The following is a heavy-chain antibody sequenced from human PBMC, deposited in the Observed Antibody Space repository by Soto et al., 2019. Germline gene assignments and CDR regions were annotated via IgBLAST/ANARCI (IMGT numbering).Heavy chain of an antibody. CDR2: ISAYNGNT. D-gene: IGHD1-26*01. CDR1: GYTFTSYG. J-gene: IGHJ6*02. CDR3: ARDSAEYYYYSGMDV. Sequence: QVQLVQSGAEVKKPGASVKVSCKASGYTFTSYGISWVRQAPGQGLEWMGWISAYNGNTNYAQKLQGRVTMTTDTSTNTVYMELRSLRSDDTAVYYCARDSAEYYYYSGMDVWGQGTTVTVSS. V-gene: IGHV1-18*01.